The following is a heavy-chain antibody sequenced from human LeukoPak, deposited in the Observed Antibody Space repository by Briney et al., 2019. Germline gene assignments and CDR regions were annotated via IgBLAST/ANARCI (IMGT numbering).Heavy chain of an antibody. J-gene: IGHJ1*01. D-gene: IGHD4-11*01. CDR1: GFIFSNCW. Sequence: PGGSLRLSCETSGFIFSNCWMTWVRQAPGKGLERVANIKTDASEKYYADSVKGRFTISRDNAKMSLYLQMNSLRVEDTAVYYCATYSTRNAREFQSWGQGTLVTVSS. V-gene: IGHV3-7*01. CDR2: IKTDASEK. CDR3: ATYSTRNAREFQS.